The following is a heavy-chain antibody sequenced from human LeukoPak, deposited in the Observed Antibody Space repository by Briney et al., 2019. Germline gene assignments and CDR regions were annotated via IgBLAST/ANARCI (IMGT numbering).Heavy chain of an antibody. V-gene: IGHV3-66*01. CDR1: GFTVSSNY. CDR2: IYSYGST. J-gene: IGHJ4*02. D-gene: IGHD6-19*01. CDR3: ARWGSSSGWYYFDY. Sequence: GGSLRLSCAASGFTVSSNYMSWVRQAPGKGLEWVSVIYSYGSTYYADSVKGRFTTSRDISKNTLYLQMNSLRAEDTAVYYSARWGSSSGWYYFDYWGQGTLVTVSS.